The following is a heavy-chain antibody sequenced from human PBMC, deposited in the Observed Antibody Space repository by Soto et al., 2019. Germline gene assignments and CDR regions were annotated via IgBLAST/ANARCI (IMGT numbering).Heavy chain of an antibody. CDR3: AGHDYGDLGAFEI. D-gene: IGHD4-17*01. V-gene: IGHV5-10-1*01. CDR1: GYSFTSYW. CDR2: IDPSDSYT. J-gene: IGHJ3*02. Sequence: GESLKISCKGSGYSFTSYWISWVRQMPGKGLEWMGRIDPSDSYTNYSPSFQGHVTISADKSISTAYLQWSSLKASDTAMYYCAGHDYGDLGAFEIWGKGTRVTVSS.